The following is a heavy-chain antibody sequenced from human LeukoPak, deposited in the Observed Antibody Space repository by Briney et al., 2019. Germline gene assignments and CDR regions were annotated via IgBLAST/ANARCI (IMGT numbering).Heavy chain of an antibody. CDR3: ARGREEGAGNAVTYYYFMDV. D-gene: IGHD4-23*01. J-gene: IGHJ6*01. CDR1: GGSFSTYA. Sequence: ASVKVSCKASGGSFSTYAISWVRHAPGQGLEWMGGIIPIHSTANYAQRFQGRVTITAEESTKTAYMELRSLRSEDTAVYYCARGREEGAGNAVTYYYFMDVWGQGTTVTVSS. CDR2: IIPIHSTA. V-gene: IGHV1-69*13.